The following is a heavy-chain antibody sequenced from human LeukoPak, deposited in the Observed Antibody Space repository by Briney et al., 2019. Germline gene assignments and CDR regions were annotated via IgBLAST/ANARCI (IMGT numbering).Heavy chain of an antibody. CDR2: ISAYNGNA. Sequence: GASVKVSCKASGYTFTSYGISWARQAPGQGLEWMGWISAYNGNANYAQKLQGRVTMTTDTSTSTAYMELRSLRSDDTAVYYCARAPIVVVVAAIDYWGQGTLVTVSS. CDR1: GYTFTSYG. CDR3: ARAPIVVVVAAIDY. D-gene: IGHD2-15*01. V-gene: IGHV1-18*01. J-gene: IGHJ4*02.